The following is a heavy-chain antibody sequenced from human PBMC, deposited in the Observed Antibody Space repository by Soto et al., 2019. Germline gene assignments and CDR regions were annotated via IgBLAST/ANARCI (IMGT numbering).Heavy chain of an antibody. CDR3: AITRDGIAVAGSYYYGMDV. V-gene: IGHV5-10-1*03. CDR1: GYSFTSYW. Sequence: EVQLVQSGAEVKKPGESLRISCKGSGYSFTSYWISWVRQMPGKGLEWMGRIDPSDSYTNYSPSFQGHVTISADKSISTAYLQWSSLKASDTAMYYCAITRDGIAVAGSYYYGMDVWGQGTTVTVSS. D-gene: IGHD6-19*01. CDR2: IDPSDSYT. J-gene: IGHJ6*02.